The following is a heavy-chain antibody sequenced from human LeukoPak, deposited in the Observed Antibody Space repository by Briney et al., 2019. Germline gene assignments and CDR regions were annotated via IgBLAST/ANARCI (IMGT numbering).Heavy chain of an antibody. D-gene: IGHD3-9*01. CDR3: ARAYDILTGDYFDP. CDR2: INHSGST. Sequence: TLSLTCAVYGGSFSGYYWSWIRQPPGKGLEWIGEINHSGSTNYNPSLKSRVTISVDTSKNQFSLKLSSVTAADTAVYYCARAYDILTGDYFDPWGQGTLVTVSS. J-gene: IGHJ5*02. CDR1: GGSFSGYY. V-gene: IGHV4-34*01.